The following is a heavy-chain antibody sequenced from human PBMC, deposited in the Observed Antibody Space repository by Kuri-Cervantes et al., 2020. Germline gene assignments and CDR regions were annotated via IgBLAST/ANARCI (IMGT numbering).Heavy chain of an antibody. CDR2: INPNSGGT. V-gene: IGHV1-2*02. CDR1: GYTFTGYY. D-gene: IGHD5-24*01. Sequence: ASVKVSCKASGYTFTGYYMHWVRQAPGQGLEWMGWINPNSGGTNYAQKFQGRVTMTRDTSISTAYMELSRLRSDDTAVYYCARDQIREIDAFDIWGQGTMVTVSS. CDR3: ARDQIREIDAFDI. J-gene: IGHJ3*02.